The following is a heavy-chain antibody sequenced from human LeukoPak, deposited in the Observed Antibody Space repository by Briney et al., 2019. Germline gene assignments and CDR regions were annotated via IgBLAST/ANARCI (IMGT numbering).Heavy chain of an antibody. V-gene: IGHV3-64*01. D-gene: IGHD3-22*01. Sequence: GGSLRLSCAASGFTFSSYAMHWVRQAPGKGLEYVSAISSNGGSTYYANSVKGRSTISRDNSKNTLYLQMGSLRAEDMAVYYCARGTAYYYDSSGTDVWGQGTTVTVSS. CDR2: ISSNGGST. CDR1: GFTFSSYA. J-gene: IGHJ6*02. CDR3: ARGTAYYYDSSGTDV.